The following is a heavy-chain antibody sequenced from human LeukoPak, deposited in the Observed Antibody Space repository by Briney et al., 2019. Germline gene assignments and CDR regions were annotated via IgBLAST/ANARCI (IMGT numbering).Heavy chain of an antibody. CDR1: GFTLSSYE. Sequence: GGSLRLSCAASGFTLSSYEMNWVRQAPGKGREWVSYISSSGVTIYYADSVKGRFTVSRDNAKNSLYLQMNSLRGEDAAVYYCARARTAMVRGDTFDYWGQGTLVTVSS. J-gene: IGHJ4*02. CDR2: ISSSGVTI. D-gene: IGHD3-10*01. V-gene: IGHV3-48*03. CDR3: ARARTAMVRGDTFDY.